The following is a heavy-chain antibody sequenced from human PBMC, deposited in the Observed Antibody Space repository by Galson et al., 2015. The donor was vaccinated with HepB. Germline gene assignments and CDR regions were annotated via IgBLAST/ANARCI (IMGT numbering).Heavy chain of an antibody. J-gene: IGHJ4*02. CDR2: ISAYNGNT. CDR1: GYTFTSYG. Sequence: SVKVSCKASGYTFTSYGISWVRQAPGQGLEWMGWISAYNGNTNYAQKLQGRVTMTTDTSTSTAYMELRSLRSDDTAVYYCARQKRGSEYYYDSSGYYLDYWGQGTLVTVSS. D-gene: IGHD3-22*01. V-gene: IGHV1-18*04. CDR3: ARQKRGSEYYYDSSGYYLDY.